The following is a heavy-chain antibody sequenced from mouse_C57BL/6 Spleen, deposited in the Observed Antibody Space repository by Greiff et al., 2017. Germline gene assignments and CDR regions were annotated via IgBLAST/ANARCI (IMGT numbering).Heavy chain of an antibody. V-gene: IGHV1-62-2*01. D-gene: IGHD2-1*01. CDR3: ARHKGKWNYVNFHFDY. J-gene: IGHJ2*01. CDR1: GYTFTEYT. CDR2: FYPGSGSI. Sequence: QVQLQQSGAELVKPGASVKLSCKASGYTFTEYTIHWVKQRSGQGLEWIGWFYPGSGSIKYNEKFKDKATLTADKSSSTVYMELSRLTSEDSAVYFCARHKGKWNYVNFHFDYWGQDTTLTVSS.